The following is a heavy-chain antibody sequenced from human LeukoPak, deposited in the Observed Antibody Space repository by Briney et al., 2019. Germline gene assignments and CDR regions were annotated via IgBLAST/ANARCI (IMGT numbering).Heavy chain of an antibody. CDR3: ARESPVDNWFDP. CDR2: IYYSGST. Sequence: SQTLSLTCTVSGGSISSGDYYWSWIRQPPGKGLEWIGYIYYSGSTYHNPSLKSRVTISVDTSKNQFSLKLSSVTAADTAVYYCARESPVDNWFDPWGQGTLVTVSS. J-gene: IGHJ5*02. CDR1: GGSISSGDYY. V-gene: IGHV4-30-4*08.